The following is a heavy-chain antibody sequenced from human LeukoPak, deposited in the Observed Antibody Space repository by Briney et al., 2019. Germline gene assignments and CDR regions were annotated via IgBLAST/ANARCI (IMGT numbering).Heavy chain of an antibody. V-gene: IGHV4-39*07. CDR2: IYYSGTT. Sequence: PSETLSLTCTVSGVSISSSNNHYWGWIRQPPGKGLEWIGSIYYSGTTFYNPSLRSRLTVSVDTSKNQFSLKLSSVTAADTAVYYCARGFDYDILTVGPFDPWGQGTLVTVSS. D-gene: IGHD3-9*01. CDR3: ARGFDYDILTVGPFDP. J-gene: IGHJ5*02. CDR1: GVSISSSNNHY.